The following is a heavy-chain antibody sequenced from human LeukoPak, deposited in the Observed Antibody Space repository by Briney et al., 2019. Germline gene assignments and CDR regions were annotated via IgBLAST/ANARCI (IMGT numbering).Heavy chain of an antibody. V-gene: IGHV1-69*04. Sequence: RASVKVSCKASGGTFSSYAISWVRQAPGQGLEWMGRIIPILGIANYAQKFQGRVTITADESTSTAYMELSSLRSEDTAVYYCARDVGIIVGATPDWFDPWGQGTLVTVSS. CDR1: GGTFSSYA. D-gene: IGHD1-26*01. CDR3: ARDVGIIVGATPDWFDP. CDR2: IIPILGIA. J-gene: IGHJ5*02.